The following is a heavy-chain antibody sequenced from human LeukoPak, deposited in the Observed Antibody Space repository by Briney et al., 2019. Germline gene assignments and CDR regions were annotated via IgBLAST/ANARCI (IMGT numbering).Heavy chain of an antibody. J-gene: IGHJ4*02. V-gene: IGHV4-4*07. CDR2: IYTSGST. CDR3: ARETAVAGTDY. D-gene: IGHD6-19*01. Sequence: SETLSLTCTVSGGSFSIYYWNWIRQPAGKGLEWIGRIYTSGSTNYNPSLKSRVTMSVDTSKNQFSLKLSSVTAADTAVYYCARETAVAGTDYWGQGTLVTVSS. CDR1: GGSFSIYY.